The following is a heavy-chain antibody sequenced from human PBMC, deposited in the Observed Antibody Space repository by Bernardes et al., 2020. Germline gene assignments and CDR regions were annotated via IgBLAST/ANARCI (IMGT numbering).Heavy chain of an antibody. V-gene: IGHV3-23*01. CDR1: GFTFSSYA. CDR2: IVSSCSST. Sequence: GGSLILSCAASGFTFSSYAMNWVRQAPGKGLEWVSTIVSSCSSTYFADSVKGRFTISRDNSKNTLYLQMNSLRAEDTAIYYCAKDLHWLGQLGYIDYWGKGTLVTVSS. CDR3: AKDLHWLGQLGYIDY. J-gene: IGHJ4*02. D-gene: IGHD6-13*01.